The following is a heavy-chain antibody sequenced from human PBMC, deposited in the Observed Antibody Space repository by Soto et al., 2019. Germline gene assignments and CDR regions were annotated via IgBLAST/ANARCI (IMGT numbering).Heavy chain of an antibody. V-gene: IGHV5-51*01. CDR1: GYSFTSYW. J-gene: IGHJ3*02. CDR3: ARRFGSGWYPGAFDI. Sequence: GESLKSSCTGCGYSFTSYWIGWVRQLTGKGLEWMGIIYPGDSDTRYSPSFQGQVTISADKSISTAYLQWSSLKASDTAMYYCARRFGSGWYPGAFDIWGQGTMVTVSS. CDR2: IYPGDSDT. D-gene: IGHD6-19*01.